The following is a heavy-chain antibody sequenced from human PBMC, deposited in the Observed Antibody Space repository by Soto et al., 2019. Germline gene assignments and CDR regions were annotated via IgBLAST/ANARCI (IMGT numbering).Heavy chain of an antibody. Sequence: EVHLLESGGGLVQPGGSLRLSCAASGFTFSSYAMTWVRQAPGRGLEGVSGITGSGGRTYYADSVKGRFTISRGNSKSTLYLQMNSLRAEDTAVYYCAKDTRYGDYVRWFDPWGQGTLVTVSS. J-gene: IGHJ5*02. CDR1: GFTFSSYA. D-gene: IGHD4-17*01. V-gene: IGHV3-23*01. CDR2: ITGSGGRT. CDR3: AKDTRYGDYVRWFDP.